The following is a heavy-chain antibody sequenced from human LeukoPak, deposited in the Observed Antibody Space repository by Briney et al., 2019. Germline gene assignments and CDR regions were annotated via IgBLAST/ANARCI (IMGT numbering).Heavy chain of an antibody. D-gene: IGHD1-26*01. V-gene: IGHV4-59*01. J-gene: IGHJ4*02. CDR2: IYYSVSI. CDR3: ARGERLGLDY. CDR1: GVSISNYY. Sequence: PSETLSLTCTVSGVSISNYYWSWIRQPPGKGLEWIGHIYYSVSINYNPSLKSRVTISVDTSQNQLSLKLTSVTAADTAVYYCARGERLGLDYWGQGTLVTVSS.